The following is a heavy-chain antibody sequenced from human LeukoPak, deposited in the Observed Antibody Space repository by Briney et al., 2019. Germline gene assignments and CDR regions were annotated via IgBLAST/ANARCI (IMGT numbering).Heavy chain of an antibody. J-gene: IGHJ2*01. V-gene: IGHV4-59*01. CDR3: ARGWYFDL. CDR2: IHYSGST. CDR1: GGSISSYY. Sequence: SETLSLTCTVSGGSISSYYWSWIRQPPGKGLEWIEYIHYSGSTNYNPSLKSRVTISVDTSKNQFSLKLSSVAAADTAVYYCARGWYFDLWGRGTLVTVSS.